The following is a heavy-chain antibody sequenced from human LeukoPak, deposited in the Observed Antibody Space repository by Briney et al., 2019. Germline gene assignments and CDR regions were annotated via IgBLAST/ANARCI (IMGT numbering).Heavy chain of an antibody. CDR3: VGVRFLEWLGDVFDI. V-gene: IGHV3-30-3*01. J-gene: IGHJ3*02. CDR1: GFTFSSYA. Sequence: GGSLRLSCAASGFTFSSYAMHWVRQAPGKGLEWVAVISYDGSNKYYADSVKGRFTISRDNSKNTLYLQMNSLRAEDTAVYYCVGVRFLEWLGDVFDIWGQGTMVTVSS. D-gene: IGHD3-3*01. CDR2: ISYDGSNK.